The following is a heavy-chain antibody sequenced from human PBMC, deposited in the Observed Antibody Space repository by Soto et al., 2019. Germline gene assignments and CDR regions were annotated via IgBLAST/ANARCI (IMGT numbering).Heavy chain of an antibody. V-gene: IGHV3-11*06. CDR3: ARRYDSSGFTDY. CDR1: GFTFSDYY. Sequence: GGSLRLSCAASGFTFSDYYMSWIRQAPGKGLEWVSYISSSSSYTNYADSVKGRFTISRDNAKNSLYLQMNSLRAEDTAVYYCARRYDSSGFTDYWGQGTLVTVSS. J-gene: IGHJ4*02. CDR2: ISSSSSYT. D-gene: IGHD3-22*01.